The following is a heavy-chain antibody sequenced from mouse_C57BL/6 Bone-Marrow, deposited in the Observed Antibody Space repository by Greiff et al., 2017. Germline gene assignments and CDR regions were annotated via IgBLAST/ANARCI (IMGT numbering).Heavy chain of an antibody. CDR3: ARGQLRLLWFAY. V-gene: IGHV1-81*01. CDR1: CYTFTSYG. J-gene: IGHJ3*01. CDR2: IYPRSGNT. D-gene: IGHD3-2*02. Sequence: VQLQQPGTELVKPGASVKLSCKASCYTFTSYGISWVKQRTGQGLEWIGEIYPRSGNTYYNEKFKGKATLTADKSSSTAYMELRSRTSEDSAVYFCARGQLRLLWFAYWGQGTLVTVSA.